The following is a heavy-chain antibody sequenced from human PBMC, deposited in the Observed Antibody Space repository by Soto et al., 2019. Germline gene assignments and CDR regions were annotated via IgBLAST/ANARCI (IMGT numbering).Heavy chain of an antibody. CDR3: ARGGYYYDSSAYYRTFDC. CDR1: GYTFTSYD. J-gene: IGHJ4*02. V-gene: IGHV1-8*01. CDR2: MNPNSGNT. D-gene: IGHD3-22*01. Sequence: ASVKVSCKASGYTFTSYDINWVRQATGQGLEWMGWMNPNSGNTGYAQKFQGRVTMTRSTSISTAYMELSSLRSEDTAVYYCARGGYYYDSSAYYRTFDCWGQGNLVTVSS.